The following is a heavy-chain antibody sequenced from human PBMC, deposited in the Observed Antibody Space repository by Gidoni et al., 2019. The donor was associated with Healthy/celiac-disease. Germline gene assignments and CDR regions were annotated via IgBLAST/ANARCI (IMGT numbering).Heavy chain of an antibody. CDR1: GFPFRRYA. CDR2: ISGSGGST. V-gene: IGHV3-23*01. D-gene: IGHD4-17*01. Sequence: EVQLLESGGGLVQPGGSLRLSCAASGFPFRRYAMRWVRQAPGKGLEWVSAISGSGGSTYYADSVKGRFTISRDNSKNTLYLQMNSLRAEDTAVYYCAKVEEDDYGDYGGGYYYGMDVWGQGTTVTVSS. CDR3: AKVEEDDYGDYGGGYYYGMDV. J-gene: IGHJ6*02.